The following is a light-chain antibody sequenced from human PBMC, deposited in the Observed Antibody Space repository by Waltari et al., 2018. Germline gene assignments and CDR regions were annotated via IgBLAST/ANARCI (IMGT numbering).Light chain of an antibody. V-gene: IGKV1-39*01. CDR2: AAS. Sequence: DIQMTPSPSSLSASVGDSVPITCRASRGIDAFLTWYPQPPGKAPKLLIYAASTLQRGVPPRFSGTRIGTDFSLTISDLQPEDFATYFCQQSYSAPFTFGRGTRLE. J-gene: IGKJ5*01. CDR1: RGIDAF. CDR3: QQSYSAPFT.